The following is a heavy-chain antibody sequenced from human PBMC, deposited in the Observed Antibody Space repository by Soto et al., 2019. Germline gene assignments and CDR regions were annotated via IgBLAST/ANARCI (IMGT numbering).Heavy chain of an antibody. V-gene: IGHV1-69*04. CDR2: IIPILGIA. CDR3: AITYCTNGVCYTLPFDY. J-gene: IGHJ4*02. D-gene: IGHD2-8*01. CDR1: GGTFSSYA. Sequence: ASVKVSCKASGGTFSSYAISWVRQAPGQGLEWMGRIIPILGIANYAQKFQGRVTITADKSTSTAYMELSSLRSEDTAVYYCAITYCTNGVCYTLPFDYWGQGTLVTVSS.